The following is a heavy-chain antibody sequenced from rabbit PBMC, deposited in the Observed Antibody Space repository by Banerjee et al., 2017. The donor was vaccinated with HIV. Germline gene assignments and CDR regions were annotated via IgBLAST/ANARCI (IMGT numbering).Heavy chain of an antibody. J-gene: IGHJ4*01. D-gene: IGHD1-1*01. V-gene: IGHV1S40*01. Sequence: QSLEESGGGLVKPGRTLTLTCKASGIDFSSYYYMCWVRQAPGKGLEWIACIYNGDGSTYYASWVNGRFTISKTSSTTVTLQMTSLTAADTATYFCARGVDSGYLSYFNLWGQGTLVTVS. CDR1: GIDFSSYYY. CDR3: ARGVDSGYLSYFNL. CDR2: IYNGDGST.